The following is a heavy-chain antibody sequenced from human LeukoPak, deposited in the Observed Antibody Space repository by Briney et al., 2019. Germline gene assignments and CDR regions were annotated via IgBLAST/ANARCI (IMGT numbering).Heavy chain of an antibody. CDR2: IYHSGST. D-gene: IGHD3-16*02. V-gene: IGHV4-38-2*02. CDR1: GYSISSGYS. Sequence: SETLSLTCTVSGYSISSGYSWGWIRQPPGKGLEWIGSIYHSGSTYYNPSLKSRVTISVDTSKNQFSLKLSSVTAADTAVYYCASYYDYVWGSYRYTVDYWGQGTLVTVSS. CDR3: ASYYDYVWGSYRYTVDY. J-gene: IGHJ4*02.